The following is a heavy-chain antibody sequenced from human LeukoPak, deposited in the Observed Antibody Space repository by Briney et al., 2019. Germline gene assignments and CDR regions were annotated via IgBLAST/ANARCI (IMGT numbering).Heavy chain of an antibody. D-gene: IGHD3-16*01. V-gene: IGHV4-38-2*02. CDR1: ASSISSGYF. CDR3: ARGGGLRWLYYYMDV. CDR2: IYHNGDT. Sequence: SETLSLTCTVSASSISSGYFWGWIRQPPGEGLEWIGSIYHNGDTYYTPSLKSRVSISVDTSKNQFSLKLSSVTAADTAVYFCARGGGLRWLYYYMDVWGRGTTVTVSS. J-gene: IGHJ6*03.